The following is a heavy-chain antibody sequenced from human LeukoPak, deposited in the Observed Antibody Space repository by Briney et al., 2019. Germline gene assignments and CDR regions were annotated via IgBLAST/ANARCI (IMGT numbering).Heavy chain of an antibody. J-gene: IGHJ4*02. V-gene: IGHV3-21*01. CDR2: ISSSSSYI. CDR3: ARDQWLGHFDY. Sequence: GGSPRLSCAASGFTFSSYSMNWVRQAPGKGLEWVSSISSSSSYIYYADSVKGRFTISRDNAKNSLYLQMNSLRAEDTAVYYCARDQWLGHFDYWGQGTLVTVSS. CDR1: GFTFSSYS. D-gene: IGHD6-19*01.